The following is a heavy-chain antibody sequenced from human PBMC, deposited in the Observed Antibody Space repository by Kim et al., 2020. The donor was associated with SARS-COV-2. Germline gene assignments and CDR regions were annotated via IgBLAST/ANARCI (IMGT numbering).Heavy chain of an antibody. CDR2: T. D-gene: IGHD2-15*01. CDR3: ARDIAGGLFDY. J-gene: IGHJ4*02. Sequence: TNYHPALKSRVTVPVDTSKNQFSLKLSAVTAADTAVYYCARDIAGGLFDYWGQGTLVTVSS. V-gene: IGHV4-61*02.